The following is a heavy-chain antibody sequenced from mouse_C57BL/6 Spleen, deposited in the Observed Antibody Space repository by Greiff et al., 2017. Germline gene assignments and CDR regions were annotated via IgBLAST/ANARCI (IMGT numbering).Heavy chain of an antibody. CDR3: ARFPGSSSLDY. V-gene: IGHV1-69*01. Sequence: QVQLQQPGAELVMPGASVKLSCKASGYTFTSYWMHWVKQRPGQGLEWIGEIDPSDSYTNYNQKFKGKSTLTVDKSSSTAYMQLSSLTSEDSAVYYCARFPGSSSLDYWGQGTTLTVSS. CDR2: IDPSDSYT. D-gene: IGHD1-1*01. J-gene: IGHJ2*01. CDR1: GYTFTSYW.